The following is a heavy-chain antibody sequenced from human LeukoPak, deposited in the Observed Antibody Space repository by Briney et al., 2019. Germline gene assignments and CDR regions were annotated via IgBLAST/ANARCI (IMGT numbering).Heavy chain of an antibody. J-gene: IGHJ6*02. CDR3: ASHGGQWLVPRPTYFYYGMDV. Sequence: SETLSLTCTVSLDSTTSNFWSWVRQPPGKGLEWIGEIHRSGSPNYNPPLQSRVTISIDRSRNQIALELSSVTAADTAVYYCASHGGQWLVPRPTYFYYGMDVWGQGTTLTVSS. D-gene: IGHD6-19*01. CDR2: IHRSGSP. V-gene: IGHV4-4*09. CDR1: LDSTTSNF.